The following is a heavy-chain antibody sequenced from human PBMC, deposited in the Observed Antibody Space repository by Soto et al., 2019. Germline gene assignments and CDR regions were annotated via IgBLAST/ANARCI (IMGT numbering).Heavy chain of an antibody. CDR2: IIPILGTA. Sequence: QVQLVQSGAEVKKPGSSVKVSCKASGGTFSSYAISWVRQAPGQGLEWMGGIIPILGTANYAQKFQGRVTINADESKSTAYMELSSLRSEDTSVYYWARDTTIGTNWFDPWGQGTLVTVSS. V-gene: IGHV1-69*01. CDR3: ARDTTIGTNWFDP. J-gene: IGHJ5*02. D-gene: IGHD2-2*01. CDR1: GGTFSSYA.